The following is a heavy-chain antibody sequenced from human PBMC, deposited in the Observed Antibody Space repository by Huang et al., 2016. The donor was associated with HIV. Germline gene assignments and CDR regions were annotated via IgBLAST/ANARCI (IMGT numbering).Heavy chain of an antibody. V-gene: IGHV3-21*01. Sequence: EVQLVESGGGLVKPGGSLRLSCAASGFTFSDYSMNWVRQAPGKGLEWVSSISGSRSHKDYADSVKGRFTISRDNAKKSLYLQMNSLRVEDTAVYYCARDYSGSYFGLNYYYGMDVWGQGTTVTVSS. CDR1: GFTFSDYS. CDR2: ISGSRSHK. CDR3: ARDYSGSYFGLNYYYGMDV. D-gene: IGHD1-26*01. J-gene: IGHJ6*02.